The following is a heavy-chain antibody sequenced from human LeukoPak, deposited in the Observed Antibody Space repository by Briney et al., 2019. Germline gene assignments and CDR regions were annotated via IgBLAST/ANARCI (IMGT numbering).Heavy chain of an antibody. Sequence: GGSLRLSCAASGFTFSSYEMNWVRQAPGKGLEWVSYISPSGSTIYYADSLKGRFTISRNNAKNSLYLHIDSLRAEDTAVYYCARGRVGQWLVDAFDIWGQGTMVTVSS. CDR1: GFTFSSYE. D-gene: IGHD6-19*01. CDR3: ARGRVGQWLVDAFDI. CDR2: ISPSGSTI. J-gene: IGHJ3*02. V-gene: IGHV3-48*03.